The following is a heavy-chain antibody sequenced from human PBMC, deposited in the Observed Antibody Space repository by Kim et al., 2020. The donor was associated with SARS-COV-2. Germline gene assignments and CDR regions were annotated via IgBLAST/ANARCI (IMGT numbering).Heavy chain of an antibody. J-gene: IGHJ4*02. CDR2: ISGGGSST. D-gene: IGHD6-19*01. CDR1: GFTFSSYA. CDR3: AKVTSSSGWYCFDY. V-gene: IGHV3-23*01. Sequence: GGSLRLSCAASGFTFSSYAMSWVRQAPGKGLEWVSAISGGGSSTHYADSMKGRFTMSRDNSKNTLYLQMNSLRAEDTAVYYCAKVTSSSGWYCFDYWGQGTLVTVSS.